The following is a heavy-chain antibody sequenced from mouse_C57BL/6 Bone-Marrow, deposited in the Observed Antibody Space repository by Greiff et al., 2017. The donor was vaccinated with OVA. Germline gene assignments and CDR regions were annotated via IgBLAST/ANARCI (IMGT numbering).Heavy chain of an antibody. D-gene: IGHD1-1*01. Sequence: QVQLQQPGAELVKPGASVKLSCKASGYTFTSYWMHWVKQRPGQGLEWIGMIHPNSGSTNYNEKFKSKATLTVDKSSSTAYMQLSSLTSEDSAVYYCALFTTVVAGDYGGQGTTLTVSS. CDR2: IHPNSGST. J-gene: IGHJ2*01. V-gene: IGHV1-64*01. CDR3: ALFTTVVAGDY. CDR1: GYTFTSYW.